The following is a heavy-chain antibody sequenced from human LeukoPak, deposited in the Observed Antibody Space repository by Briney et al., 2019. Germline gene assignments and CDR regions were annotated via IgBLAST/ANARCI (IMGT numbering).Heavy chain of an antibody. J-gene: IGHJ2*01. CDR1: GFTITDNY. V-gene: IGHV3-53*01. D-gene: IGHD3-16*01. Sequence: GSLSLSCAASGFTITDNYMTWVRQAPTEGLQWVSGIFAGGVPSYAASVKDRFIISKDNSKNTLYLQMNNLRADDTAVYYCTRGRLNAAGWYFDLWGRGALVTVSS. CDR2: IFAGGVP. CDR3: TRGRLNAAGWYFDL.